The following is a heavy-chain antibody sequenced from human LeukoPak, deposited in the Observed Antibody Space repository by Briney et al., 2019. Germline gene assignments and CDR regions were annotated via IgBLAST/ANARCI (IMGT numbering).Heavy chain of an antibody. V-gene: IGHV3-9*01. CDR3: ARQEYYYDSSGSYYYYYMDV. Sequence: TGGSLRLSCAASGFTFDDYAMHWVRQAPGKGLEWVSGISWNSGSIGYADSVKGRFTISRDNAKNSLYLQMNSLRAEDTAVYYCARQEYYYDSSGSYYYYYMDVWGKGTTVTISS. J-gene: IGHJ6*03. CDR2: ISWNSGSI. CDR1: GFTFDDYA. D-gene: IGHD3-22*01.